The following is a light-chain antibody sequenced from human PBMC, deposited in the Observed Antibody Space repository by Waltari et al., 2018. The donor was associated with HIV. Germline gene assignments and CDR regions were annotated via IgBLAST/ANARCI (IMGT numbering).Light chain of an antibody. J-gene: IGLJ2*01. CDR2: DNS. CDR1: IIGS. Sequence: SYVLTQPPSVSVAPGQTASLPCGGHIIGSVHWYAQTPGQAPVMVVYDNSGRPAGIPERFSGSNSGNTATLTISGVEAGDEADYYCQVWDSNADHLVVFGGGTKLTV. CDR3: QVWDSNADHLVV. V-gene: IGLV3-21*02.